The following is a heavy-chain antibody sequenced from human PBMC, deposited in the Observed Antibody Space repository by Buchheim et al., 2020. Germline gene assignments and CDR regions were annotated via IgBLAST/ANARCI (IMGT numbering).Heavy chain of an antibody. D-gene: IGHD2-2*02. CDR2: INPNSGGT. Sequence: QVQLVQSGAEVKKPGASVKVSCKASGYTFTGYYMHWMRQAPGQGLEWMGWINPNSGGTNYAQKFQGWVTMTRDTSISTAYMELSRLRSDDTAVYYCARDLSEGDIVVVPAAILDYWGQGTL. J-gene: IGHJ4*02. CDR3: ARDLSEGDIVVVPAAILDY. V-gene: IGHV1-2*04. CDR1: GYTFTGYY.